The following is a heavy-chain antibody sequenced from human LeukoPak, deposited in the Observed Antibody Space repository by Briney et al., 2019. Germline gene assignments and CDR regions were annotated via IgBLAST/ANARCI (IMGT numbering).Heavy chain of an antibody. V-gene: IGHV4-34*01. CDR2: INHSGST. J-gene: IGHJ4*02. D-gene: IGHD3-10*01. CDR3: ARGPYYYGSGSFRYFDY. CDR1: GGSFSGYY. Sequence: SETLSLTCAVYGGSFSGYYWSWIRQPPGKGLEWIGEINHSGSTNYNPSLKSRVTISVDTSKNQFSLKLSSVTAAVTAVYYCARGPYYYGSGSFRYFDYWGQGTLVTVSS.